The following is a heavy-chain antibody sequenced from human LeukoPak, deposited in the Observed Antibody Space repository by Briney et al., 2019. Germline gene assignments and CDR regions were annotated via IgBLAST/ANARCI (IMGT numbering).Heavy chain of an antibody. CDR3: AKHPPIPSYYYYGMDV. CDR1: GFTFSSYS. J-gene: IGHJ6*02. CDR2: ISGSGGST. Sequence: GSLRLSCAASGFTFSSYSMNWVRQAPGKGLEWVSAISGSGGSTYYADSVKGRFTISRDNSKNTLYLQMNSLRAEDTAVYYCAKHPPIPSYYYYGMDVWGQGTTVTVSS. V-gene: IGHV3-23*01.